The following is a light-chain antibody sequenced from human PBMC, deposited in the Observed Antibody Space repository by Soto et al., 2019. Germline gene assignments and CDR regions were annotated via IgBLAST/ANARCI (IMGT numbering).Light chain of an antibody. CDR3: QHCYNWPPKYT. CDR2: GAS. J-gene: IGKJ2*01. Sequence: EIVMTQSPATLSVSPGESATLSCRASQSISTNLAWYQQKPGLAPRLLIYGASTRATGIPARFTGSGSGTEFTLTISSLQSEDFALYYCQHCYNWPPKYTFGQGTKLEIK. CDR1: QSISTN. V-gene: IGKV3-15*01.